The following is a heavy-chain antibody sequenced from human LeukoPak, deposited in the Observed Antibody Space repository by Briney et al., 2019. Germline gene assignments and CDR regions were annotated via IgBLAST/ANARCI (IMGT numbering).Heavy chain of an antibody. V-gene: IGHV1-24*01. CDR1: GFTFSSYA. Sequence: GGSLRLSRAASGFTFSSYAMSWVRQAPGKGLEWMGGFDPEDGETIYAQKFQGRVTMTEDTSTDTAYMELSSLRSEDTAVYYCATDLNGSGYYFDYWGQGTLVTVSS. CDR3: ATDLNGSGYYFDY. J-gene: IGHJ4*02. D-gene: IGHD3-10*01. CDR2: FDPEDGET.